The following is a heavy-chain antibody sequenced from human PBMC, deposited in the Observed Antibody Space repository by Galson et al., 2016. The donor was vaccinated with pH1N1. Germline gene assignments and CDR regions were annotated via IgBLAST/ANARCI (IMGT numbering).Heavy chain of an antibody. CDR1: GFSLSGSGMS. J-gene: IGHJ3*02. CDR3: ARTKRRGGWAFDI. Sequence: PALVKPTQTLTLTCTFSGFSLSGSGMSVSWIRQPPGKALEWFARIDWDDDKFYSTSLQTRLTISKDTSKNPVVLTMTNMDPVDTATYYCARTKRRGGWAFDIWGQGTIITVSS. CDR2: IDWDDDK. V-gene: IGHV2-70*17. D-gene: IGHD6-19*01.